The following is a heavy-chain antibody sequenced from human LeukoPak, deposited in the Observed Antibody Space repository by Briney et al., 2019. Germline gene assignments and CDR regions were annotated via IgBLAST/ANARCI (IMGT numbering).Heavy chain of an antibody. CDR2: IRSKANSYAT. V-gene: IGHV3-73*01. J-gene: IGHJ4*02. CDR3: TRHRSPVGIAVAELTN. Sequence: GGSLRLSCAASGFTFSGSAMHWVRQASGKGLEWVGRIRSKANSYATAYAASVKGRFTISRDDSKNTAYLQMNSLKTEDTAVYYCTRHRSPVGIAVAELTNWGQGTLVTVSS. D-gene: IGHD6-19*01. CDR1: GFTFSGSA.